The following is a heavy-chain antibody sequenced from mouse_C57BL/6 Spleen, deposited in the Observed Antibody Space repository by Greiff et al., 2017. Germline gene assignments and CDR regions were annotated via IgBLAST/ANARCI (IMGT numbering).Heavy chain of an antibody. D-gene: IGHD2-2*01. CDR1: GYTFTSYG. CDR3: ARDGVYYGYDLYYFDY. Sequence: VQLQESGAELARPGASVKLSCKASGYTFTSYGISWVKQRTGQGLEWIGEIYPRSGNTYYNEKFKGKATLTADKSSSTAYMELRSLTSEDSAVYFCARDGVYYGYDLYYFDYWGQGTTLTVSS. J-gene: IGHJ2*01. CDR2: IYPRSGNT. V-gene: IGHV1-81*01.